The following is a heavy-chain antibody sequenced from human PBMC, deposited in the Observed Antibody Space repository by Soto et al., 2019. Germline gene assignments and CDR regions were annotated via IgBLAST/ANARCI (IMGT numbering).Heavy chain of an antibody. CDR3: XGGDNCNSHYYYYGMDV. CDR2: IYHSGST. Sequence: SETLSLTCAVSGYSISSGYYWGWIRQPPGKGLEWIGSIYHSGSTYYNPSLKSRVTISVDTSKNQFSLKLSSVTAADTAVYYCXGGDNCNSHYYYYGMDVWGQGTTVTVSS. J-gene: IGHJ6*02. V-gene: IGHV4-38-2*01. CDR1: GYSISSGYY. D-gene: IGHD1-7*01.